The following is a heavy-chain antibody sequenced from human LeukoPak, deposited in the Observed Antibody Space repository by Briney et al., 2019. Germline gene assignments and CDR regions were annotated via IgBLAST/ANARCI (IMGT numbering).Heavy chain of an antibody. CDR2: IRNDGSII. V-gene: IGHV3-30*02. CDR1: GFTFSSFG. Sequence: GGSLRLSCAASGFTFSSFGMHWIRQAPGKGLEWVAFIRNDGSIIYNADSVKGRFTISRDNSKNTLYLQMNSLRADDTAVYYCAKDTPLCYFDYWGQGTLVTVSS. J-gene: IGHJ4*02. D-gene: IGHD3-16*01. CDR3: AKDTPLCYFDY.